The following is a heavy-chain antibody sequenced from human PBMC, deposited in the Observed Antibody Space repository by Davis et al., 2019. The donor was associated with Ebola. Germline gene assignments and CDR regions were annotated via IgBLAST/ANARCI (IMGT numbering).Heavy chain of an antibody. CDR2: INHSGST. CDR1: GGSFSGYY. J-gene: IGHJ4*02. Sequence: SETLSLTCAVYGGSFSGYYWSWIRQPPGKGLEWIGEINHSGSTNYNPSLKSRVTISVDTSRNQFSLKLTSVTAADTAMYYCGYNGFDFWGQGTLVTVSS. CDR3: GYNGFDF. V-gene: IGHV4-34*01. D-gene: IGHD1-1*01.